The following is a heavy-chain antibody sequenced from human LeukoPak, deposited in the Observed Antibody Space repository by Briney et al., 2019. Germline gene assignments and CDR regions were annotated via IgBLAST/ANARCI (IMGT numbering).Heavy chain of an antibody. V-gene: IGHV1-2*02. CDR2: INPNSGGT. D-gene: IGHD3-22*01. CDR3: WYYYDSSNAVVNAFDI. CDR1: GYTFTGYY. J-gene: IGHJ3*02. Sequence: ASVNVSCKASGYTFTGYYMHWVRQAPGQGLEWMGWINPNSGGTNYAQKFQGRVTMTRDTSISTAYMELSRLRSDDTAVYYCWYYYDSSNAVVNAFDIWGQGTMVTVSS.